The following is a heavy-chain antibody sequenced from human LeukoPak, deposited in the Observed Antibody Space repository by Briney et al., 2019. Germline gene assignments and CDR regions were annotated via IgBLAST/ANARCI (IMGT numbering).Heavy chain of an antibody. CDR2: ISYDGSNK. D-gene: IGHD6-13*01. V-gene: IGHV3-30-3*01. CDR3: ARGSMAAAGTGPLYFDY. Sequence: GGSLRLSCAASGFTFSSYAMHWVRQARGKGLEWVAVISYDGSNKYYADSVKGRFTISRDNSKNTLYLQMNSLRAEDTAVYYCARGSMAAAGTGPLYFDYWGQGTLVTVSS. CDR1: GFTFSSYA. J-gene: IGHJ4*02.